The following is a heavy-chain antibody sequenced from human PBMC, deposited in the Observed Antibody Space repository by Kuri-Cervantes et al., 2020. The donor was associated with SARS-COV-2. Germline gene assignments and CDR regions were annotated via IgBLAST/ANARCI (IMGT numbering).Heavy chain of an antibody. D-gene: IGHD1-1*01. Sequence: GESLKISCAASGFTFSSYAMHWVRQAPGKGLEWVSLISWDGGSTYYADSVKGRFTISRDNSKNSLYLQMNSLRAEDTAVYFCARVAGEGPIYYYYMDVWGKGTTVTVSS. V-gene: IGHV3-43D*03. J-gene: IGHJ6*03. CDR3: ARVAGEGPIYYYYMDV. CDR2: ISWDGGST. CDR1: GFTFSSYA.